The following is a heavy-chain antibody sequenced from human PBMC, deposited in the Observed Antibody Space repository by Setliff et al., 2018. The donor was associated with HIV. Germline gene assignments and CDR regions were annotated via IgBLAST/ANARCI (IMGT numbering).Heavy chain of an antibody. V-gene: IGHV3-30*04. CDR3: ARGPRVFDAFDI. D-gene: IGHD6-13*01. CDR1: GFTLSTYA. Sequence: LSLSCAASGFTLSTYAMHWVRQAPGKGLEWVAVISFDGTNKYQADSVRGRFTISRDNSNNTVYLQMSSLRSEDTAMYYCARGPRVFDAFDIWGQGTMVTVSS. CDR2: ISFDGTNK. J-gene: IGHJ3*02.